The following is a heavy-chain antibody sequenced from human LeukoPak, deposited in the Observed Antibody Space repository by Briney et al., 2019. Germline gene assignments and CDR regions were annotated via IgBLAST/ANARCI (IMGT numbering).Heavy chain of an antibody. CDR1: GFTFSSYW. V-gene: IGHV3-74*01. D-gene: IGHD5-24*01. J-gene: IGHJ4*02. Sequence: PGGSLRLSCAASGFTFSSYWMHWGRQAPGKGLVWVSRINNDGSSTNYADSVKGRFTISRDNAKNTLYLQMNSLRAEDTGVFYCASERWLQYWGQGTLVTVSS. CDR2: INNDGSST. CDR3: ASERWLQY.